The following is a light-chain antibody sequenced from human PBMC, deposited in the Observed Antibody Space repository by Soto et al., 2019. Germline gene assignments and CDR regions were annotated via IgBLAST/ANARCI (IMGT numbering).Light chain of an antibody. CDR3: QQRSDWPPIT. Sequence: EVVLTQSPATLSLSPGERATLSCRASQSISSFLTWYQQKPGQAPRLLIYDASTRATGIPARFSGTGSGTDFTLTISSLEPEDFAVYYCQQRSDWPPITFGGGNKVDI. CDR1: QSISSF. CDR2: DAS. V-gene: IGKV3-11*01. J-gene: IGKJ4*01.